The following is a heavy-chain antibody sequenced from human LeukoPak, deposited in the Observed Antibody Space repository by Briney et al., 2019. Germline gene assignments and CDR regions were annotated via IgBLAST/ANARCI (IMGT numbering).Heavy chain of an antibody. Sequence: GSSVKVSCKASGGTFSSYAISWVRQAPGQGLEWMGWISAYNGNTNYAQKLQGRVTMTTDTSTSTAYMELRSLRSDDTAVYYCARDDDILTGSGYGMDVWGQGTTVTVS. J-gene: IGHJ6*02. D-gene: IGHD3-9*01. CDR1: GGTFSSYA. CDR2: ISAYNGNT. CDR3: ARDDDILTGSGYGMDV. V-gene: IGHV1-18*01.